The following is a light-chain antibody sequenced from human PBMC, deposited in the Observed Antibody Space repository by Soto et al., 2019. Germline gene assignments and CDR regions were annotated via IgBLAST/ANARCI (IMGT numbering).Light chain of an antibody. V-gene: IGKV3-20*01. CDR2: GAS. CDR3: QHYGNTPPSVT. J-gene: IGKJ3*01. CDR1: QSVSSDY. Sequence: EIVLTQSPNTLSLSPGERATLSCRASQSVSSDYLVWYQQKPGQAPRLLIYGASSRATGIPDRFSGSGSGTDFTPTISRLEPEDFAVYYCQHYGNTPPSVTFGPGTKVDIK.